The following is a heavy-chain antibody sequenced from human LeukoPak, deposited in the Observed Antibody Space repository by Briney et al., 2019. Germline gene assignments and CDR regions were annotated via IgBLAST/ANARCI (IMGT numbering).Heavy chain of an antibody. CDR2: IYYSGST. CDR3: ARAYGDFLYYYYYYMDV. V-gene: IGHV4-59*11. D-gene: IGHD4-17*01. Sequence: SETLSLTCTVSGGSISSHYWSWIRQPPGKGLEWIGYIYYSGSTNYNPSLKSRFTISVDTSKNPFSLKLSSVTAADTAVYYCARAYGDFLYYYYYYMDVWGKGTTVTVSS. J-gene: IGHJ6*03. CDR1: GGSISSHY.